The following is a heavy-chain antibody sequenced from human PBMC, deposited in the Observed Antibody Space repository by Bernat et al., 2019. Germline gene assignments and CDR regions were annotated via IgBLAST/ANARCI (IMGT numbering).Heavy chain of an antibody. Sequence: QVQLVQSGAEVKKPGASVKVPCKASGYTFTGYYLHWVRQAPGQGLEWMGQINPKSGGTNYAQKFQGRVTMTRDTSIRTAYMELSRLRSDDTAGYYCARLDGTGTTYGDYWGQGTLVTVSS. V-gene: IGHV1-2*06. CDR3: ARLDGTGTTYGDY. CDR2: INPKSGGT. J-gene: IGHJ4*02. CDR1: GYTFTGYY. D-gene: IGHD1-7*01.